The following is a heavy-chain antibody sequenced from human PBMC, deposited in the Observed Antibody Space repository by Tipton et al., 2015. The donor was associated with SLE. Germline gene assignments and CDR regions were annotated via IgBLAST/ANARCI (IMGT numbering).Heavy chain of an antibody. CDR3: ARERGDYCGDCHEKYYFAY. CDR2: MNIDGSRT. J-gene: IGHJ4*02. D-gene: IGHD2-21*02. Sequence: SLRLSCAASGFTVSRYWMHWVRQTPGKGLVWVSRMNIDGSRTDYWESVRGRFTISRDSAKNTLYLQMNSLRDEDTAVYYCARERGDYCGDCHEKYYFAYWGQGALVTVSS. CDR1: GFTVSRYW. V-gene: IGHV3-74*01.